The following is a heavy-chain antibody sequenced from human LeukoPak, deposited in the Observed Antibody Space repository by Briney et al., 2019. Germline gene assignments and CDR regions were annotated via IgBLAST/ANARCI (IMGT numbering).Heavy chain of an antibody. CDR3: ANSYDGKIVPFDN. Sequence: SETLSLTCTVSGASITNSYWNWVRQPPGKGLEWIGYIYSSGNTNYDPSLKSRVTISLDVSKNQFSLKLTSVTAADTAVYYCANSYDGKIVPFDNWGQGALVAVSS. CDR1: GASITNSY. V-gene: IGHV4-4*09. J-gene: IGHJ4*02. D-gene: IGHD4-23*01. CDR2: IYSSGNT.